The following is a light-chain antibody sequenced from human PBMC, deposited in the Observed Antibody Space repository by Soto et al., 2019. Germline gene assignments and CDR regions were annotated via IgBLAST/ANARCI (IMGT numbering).Light chain of an antibody. Sequence: QPVLTQPPSASGTPGQRVTISCSGSSSNIGRNVVNWYQQLPGTAPKLLIYNNDQRPSGVPDRFSGSKSGTSASLAISGLQSEDEADYYCTAWDGSLNGRVFGGGTKLTVL. V-gene: IGLV1-44*01. J-gene: IGLJ2*01. CDR2: NND. CDR3: TAWDGSLNGRV. CDR1: SSNIGRNV.